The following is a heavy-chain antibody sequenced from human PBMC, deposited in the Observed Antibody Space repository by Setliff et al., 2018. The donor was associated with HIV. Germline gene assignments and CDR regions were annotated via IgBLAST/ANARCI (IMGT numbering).Heavy chain of an antibody. D-gene: IGHD3-3*01. CDR2: ISAYSGNT. J-gene: IGHJ3*02. Sequence: ASVKVSCKASSYTFTSYGISWVRQAPGQGLEWMGWISAYSGNTNYAQKLQGRVTMTTDTSTSTAYMELRSLRFDDTAVYYCARVAWYYSFWSGLGDAFDIWGQGTMVTVSS. V-gene: IGHV1-18*01. CDR1: SYTFTSYG. CDR3: ARVAWYYSFWSGLGDAFDI.